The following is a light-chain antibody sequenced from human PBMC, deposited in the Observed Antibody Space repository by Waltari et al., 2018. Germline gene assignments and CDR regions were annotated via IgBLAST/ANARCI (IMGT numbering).Light chain of an antibody. CDR3: QHYVTLPAT. CDR2: AAS. J-gene: IGKJ1*01. Sequence: EIALTQYPGTLSLSPGERAPLSCRASQTVSRTLAWYQQKPDQAPRLLIYAASSRATGIPDRFSGGGSGTDFSLTISRLEPEDFAVYYCQHYVTLPATFGQGTKVAF. V-gene: IGKV3-20*01. CDR1: QTVSRT.